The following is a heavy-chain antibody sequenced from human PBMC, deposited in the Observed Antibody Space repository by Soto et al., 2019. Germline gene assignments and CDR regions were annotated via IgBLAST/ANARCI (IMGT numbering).Heavy chain of an antibody. CDR3: ARDPWAADY. CDR1: GFTVSTKY. Sequence: EVQLVESGGGLVQPGGSLRLSCAASGFTVSTKYMSWVRQAPGKGLEWVSVIYSGGSTFYADSVRGRFNISRDNSKNTGNLQMNSLRAEDKAVYYCARDPWAADYWGQGTLVTVS. CDR2: IYSGGST. V-gene: IGHV3-66*01. D-gene: IGHD3-16*01. J-gene: IGHJ4*02.